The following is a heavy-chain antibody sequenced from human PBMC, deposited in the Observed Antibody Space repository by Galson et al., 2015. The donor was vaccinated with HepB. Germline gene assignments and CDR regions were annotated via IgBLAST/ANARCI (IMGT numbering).Heavy chain of an antibody. D-gene: IGHD1-1*01. CDR2: INSDGSST. CDR1: EFTFSSYW. V-gene: IGHV3-74*01. Sequence: SLRLSCAASEFTFSSYWMHWVRQAPGKGLVWVSRINSDGSSTSYADSVKGRFTISRDNAKNTLFLQMNSLRVEDTAVYFCTRDNAPGDFDYWGQGTLVTVSS. J-gene: IGHJ4*02. CDR3: TRDNAPGDFDY.